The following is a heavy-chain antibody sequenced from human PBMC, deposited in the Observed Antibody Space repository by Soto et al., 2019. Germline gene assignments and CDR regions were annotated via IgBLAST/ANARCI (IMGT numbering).Heavy chain of an antibody. D-gene: IGHD3-22*01. V-gene: IGHV5-51*01. CDR1: GYSFTSYW. Sequence: GESLKISCKGSGYSFTSYWIGWVRQMPGKGLEWMGIIYPGDSDTRYSPSFQGQVTISADKSISTAYLQWSSLKASDTAMYYCARGAQWVYYDSSDTQPLDYWGQGTLVTVSS. J-gene: IGHJ4*02. CDR3: ARGAQWVYYDSSDTQPLDY. CDR2: IYPGDSDT.